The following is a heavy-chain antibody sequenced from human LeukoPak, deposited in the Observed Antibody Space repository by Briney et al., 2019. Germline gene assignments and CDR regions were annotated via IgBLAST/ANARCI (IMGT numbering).Heavy chain of an antibody. D-gene: IGHD3-22*01. CDR2: INHSGST. V-gene: IGHV4-34*01. Sequence: SETLSLTCAVYGGSFSGYYWSWIRQPPGKGLEWIGEINHSGSTNYNPSLKSRVTISVDTSKNQFSLKLSSVTAADTAVYYCARGLPDYYDSSGYYAAFDYWGQGTLVTVSS. CDR1: GGSFSGYY. J-gene: IGHJ4*02. CDR3: ARGLPDYYDSSGYYAAFDY.